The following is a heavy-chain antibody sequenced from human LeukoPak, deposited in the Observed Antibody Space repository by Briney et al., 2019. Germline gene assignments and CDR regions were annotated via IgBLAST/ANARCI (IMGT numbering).Heavy chain of an antibody. J-gene: IGHJ4*02. V-gene: IGHV3-30*19. CDR3: VSQDSGSNY. CDR2: ILSDGSKE. CDR1: GFTFSSYG. D-gene: IGHD1-26*01. Sequence: GGSLRLSCAASGFTFSSYGMHWVRQAPGKGLEWVAVILSDGSKEFYTDSVKGRFTISRDNSKNTLYLQMNSLRAEDTAVYYCVSQDSGSNYWGQGTLVTVSS.